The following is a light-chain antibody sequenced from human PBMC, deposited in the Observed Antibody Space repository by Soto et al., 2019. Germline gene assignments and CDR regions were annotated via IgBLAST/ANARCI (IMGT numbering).Light chain of an antibody. V-gene: IGKV1-5*03. CDR2: KAS. CDR3: QQYNSYPLT. CDR1: QSFIGW. J-gene: IGKJ4*01. Sequence: DIQMTQSPSTLSASVGDRVTITCRPSQSFIGWLAWYQQKPGKAPKLLIYKASSLESGVPSRFSGSGSGTEFTLTISSLQPDDFATYYCQQYNSYPLTFGGGTKVEIK.